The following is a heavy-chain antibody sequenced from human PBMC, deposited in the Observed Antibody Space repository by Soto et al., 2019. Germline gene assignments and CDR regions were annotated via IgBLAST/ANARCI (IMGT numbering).Heavy chain of an antibody. V-gene: IGHV1-3*01. CDR2: INAGNGNT. D-gene: IGHD6-19*01. CDR1: GYTFTRYA. CDR3: ARDLEEVAGTVGVYYYYYGMDV. J-gene: IGHJ6*02. Sequence: ASMKFSCESAGYTFTRYAMHWVRQAPGQRLEWMGWINAGNGNTKYSQKFQGRVTITRDTSASTAYMELSSLRSEDTAVYYCARDLEEVAGTVGVYYYYYGMDVWGQGTTVTVPS.